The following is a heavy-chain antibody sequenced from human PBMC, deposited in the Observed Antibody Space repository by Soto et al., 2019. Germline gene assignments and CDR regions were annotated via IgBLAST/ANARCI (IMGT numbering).Heavy chain of an antibody. V-gene: IGHV1-69*13. CDR3: ARIPRYSFPTSDDLDS. CDR2: ITSIYPTT. CDR1: GGTFYTYT. D-gene: IGHD5-18*01. J-gene: IGHJ4*02. Sequence: SVKVSCKSSGGTFYTYTFSWVRQAPGQGLEWMGSITSIYPTTNYAEKFQGRLTVTADGSTNTAYMELNSLTSDDTAVYYFARIPRYSFPTSDDLDSWGQGTLVTVSS.